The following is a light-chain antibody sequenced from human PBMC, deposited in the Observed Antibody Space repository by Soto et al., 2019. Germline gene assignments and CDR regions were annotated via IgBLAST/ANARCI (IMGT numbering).Light chain of an antibody. J-gene: IGKJ1*01. V-gene: IGKV1-5*03. CDR2: KAS. Sequence: DIQMTQSPSTLSASVGDRVTITCRASQTINSWLAWYQQKPGKAPKLLIYKASYLQSWVPSTFSGSGSGTEFTLTISSLQPDDFATYYCQQYKSYPWTFGQGTKVDIK. CDR1: QTINSW. CDR3: QQYKSYPWT.